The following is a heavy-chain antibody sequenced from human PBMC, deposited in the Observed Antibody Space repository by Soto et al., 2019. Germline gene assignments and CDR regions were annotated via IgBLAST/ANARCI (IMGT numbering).Heavy chain of an antibody. CDR2: IYHSGST. CDR1: SGSISSGGYS. V-gene: IGHV4-30-2*01. CDR3: ARVPDR. D-gene: IGHD2-2*01. J-gene: IGHJ5*02. Sequence: SETLSLTCAVSSGSISSGGYSWSWIRQPPGKGLEWIGYIYHSGSTYYNPSLKSRVTISVDRSKNQFSLKLSSVTAADTAAYYCARVPDRWGQGTLVTVSS.